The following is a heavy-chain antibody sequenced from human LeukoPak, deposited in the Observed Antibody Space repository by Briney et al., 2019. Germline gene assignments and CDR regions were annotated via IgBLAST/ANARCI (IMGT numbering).Heavy chain of an antibody. CDR1: GFTFSSHA. CDR2: INYSGGST. V-gene: IGHV3-23*01. CDR3: AKDGGLWVSAHWGDS. J-gene: IGHJ4*02. Sequence: GGSLRLSCAASGFTFSSHAISWVRQAPGKGLEWVSTINYSGGSTYYADSVKGRFTISRDDSKDMVYLQMNSLRAEDTAVYYCAKDGGLWVSAHWGDSWGRGTLVTVSS. D-gene: IGHD7-27*01.